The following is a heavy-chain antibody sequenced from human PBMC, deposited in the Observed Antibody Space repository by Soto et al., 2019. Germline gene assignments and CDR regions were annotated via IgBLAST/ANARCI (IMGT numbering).Heavy chain of an antibody. CDR2: ISAYNGNT. Sequence: QVQLVQSGGEVKKPGASVKVSCKASGYTFTDYGISWVRQAPGQGLEWMGWISAYNGNTKYAQKFQGRVTMTTDTSTSTAYMELGSLRSDDTAVYYCARDHRVVADGIGPHRFDPWGQGTLVTVSS. V-gene: IGHV1-18*01. CDR1: GYTFTDYG. CDR3: ARDHRVVADGIGPHRFDP. D-gene: IGHD6-13*01. J-gene: IGHJ5*02.